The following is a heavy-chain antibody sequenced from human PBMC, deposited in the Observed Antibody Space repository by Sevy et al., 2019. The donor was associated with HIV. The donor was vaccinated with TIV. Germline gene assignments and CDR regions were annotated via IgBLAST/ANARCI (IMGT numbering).Heavy chain of an antibody. CDR2: ISSSSSTI. J-gene: IGHJ4*02. Sequence: GGSLRLSCAASGFTFSSYSMNWVRRAPAKGLEWVSYISSSSSTIDYADSVKGRFTISRDNAKNSLYLQMNSLRAEDTAVCYCARYSGSYPAPSWGQGTLVTVSS. D-gene: IGHD1-26*01. CDR3: ARYSGSYPAPS. CDR1: GFTFSSYS. V-gene: IGHV3-48*01.